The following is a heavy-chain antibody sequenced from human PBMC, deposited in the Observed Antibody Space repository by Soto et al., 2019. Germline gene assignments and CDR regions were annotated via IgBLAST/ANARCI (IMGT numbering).Heavy chain of an antibody. CDR2: IIPIFGTA. V-gene: IGHV1-69*13. J-gene: IGHJ5*02. CDR1: GGTFSSYA. Sequence: ASVKVSCKASGGTFSSYAISWVRQAPGQGLEWMGGIIPIFGTANYAQKFQGRVTITADESTSTAYMELSSLRSEDTAVYYCARANPHRNWFDPWGQGTLVTVSS. CDR3: ARANPHRNWFDP.